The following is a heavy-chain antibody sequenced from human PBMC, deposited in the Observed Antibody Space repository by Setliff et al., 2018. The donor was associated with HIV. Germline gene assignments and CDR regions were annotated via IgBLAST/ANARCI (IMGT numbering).Heavy chain of an antibody. CDR2: FHYGGTA. CDR3: ASPSDYYENSGLDY. V-gene: IGHV4-39*02. Sequence: SETLSLTCAVSGDSVSNDNYYWGWIRQPPGKGLEWIGSFHYGGTANYNPSLRGRVDISVDTSKNYFSLRLTSVTAADTAAYYCASPSDYYENSGLDYWGQGKLVTVSS. J-gene: IGHJ4*02. CDR1: GDSVSNDNYY. D-gene: IGHD3-22*01.